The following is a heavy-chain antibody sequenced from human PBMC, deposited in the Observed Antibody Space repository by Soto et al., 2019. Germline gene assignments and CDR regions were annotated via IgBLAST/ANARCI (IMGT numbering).Heavy chain of an antibody. V-gene: IGHV4-4*02. CDR3: AREGVTYYYDSSGYGGMDV. CDR2: IYHSGST. CDR1: GGSISSSNW. Sequence: QVQLQESGPGLVKPSGTLSLTCAVSGGSISSSNWWSGVRQPPGRGLEGMGEIYHSGSTNYNPSLKSRVTISVDKSKNQFSLKLSSVTAADTAVYYCAREGVTYYYDSSGYGGMDVWGQGTTVTVSS. D-gene: IGHD3-22*01. J-gene: IGHJ6*02.